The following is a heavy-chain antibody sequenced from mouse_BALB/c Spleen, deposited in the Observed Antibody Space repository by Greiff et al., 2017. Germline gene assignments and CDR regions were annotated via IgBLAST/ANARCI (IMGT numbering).Heavy chain of an antibody. CDR1: GFTFSDYY. CDR2: ISDGGSST. V-gene: IGHV5-4*02. Sequence: EVKLMESGGGLVKPGGSLNLSCAASGFTFSDYYMYWVRQTPEKWLEWVATISDGGSSTYYPDSVKGRFTISRDNAKNNLYLQMSSLKSEDTAMYYCARDGEYAGRDFDYWGQGTTLTVSS. J-gene: IGHJ2*01. CDR3: ARDGEYAGRDFDY. D-gene: IGHD2-13*01.